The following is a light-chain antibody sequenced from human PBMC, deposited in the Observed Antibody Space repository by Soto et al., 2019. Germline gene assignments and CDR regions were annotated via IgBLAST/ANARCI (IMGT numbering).Light chain of an antibody. CDR3: QQRSTWPRVT. CDR2: DAS. Sequence: EIVLTQSPATLSLSPGEGATLSCRASQSVRSYLAWYQQKPGQAPRLLIYDASNRATGIPARFSGSGSGTDFTLTITSLEPEDSAAYYCQQRSTWPRVTFGQGTRLEIK. V-gene: IGKV3-11*01. J-gene: IGKJ5*01. CDR1: QSVRSY.